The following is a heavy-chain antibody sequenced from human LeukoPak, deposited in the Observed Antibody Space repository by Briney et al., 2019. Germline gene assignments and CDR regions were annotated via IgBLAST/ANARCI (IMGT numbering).Heavy chain of an antibody. J-gene: IGHJ3*02. D-gene: IGHD2-21*02. V-gene: IGHV4-39*07. Sequence: SQTLSLTCTVSGGSISSSSYNWGWIRQPPGKGLEWIGSMYHSGSTYYNPSLKSRVTISVDTSKNQFSLKLSSVTAADTAVYYCAREGNAYCGGDCYFGGLDIWVQGTMVTVSS. CDR3: AREGNAYCGGDCYFGGLDI. CDR1: GGSISSSSYN. CDR2: MYHSGST.